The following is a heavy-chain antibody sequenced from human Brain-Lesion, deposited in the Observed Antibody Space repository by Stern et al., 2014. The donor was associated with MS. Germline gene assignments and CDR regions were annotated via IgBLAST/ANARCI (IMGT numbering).Heavy chain of an antibody. V-gene: IGHV1-2*04. Sequence: VQLVESGAEVKKPGASVKVSCKASGYTFTGYYMHWVRQAPGQGLEWMGLINPKSCGTNYAQKFQGWVTMTRDTSINTAYMELSRLRSDDTAVYYCATYYYDSTGYNDFWGQGTLVTVSS. J-gene: IGHJ4*02. D-gene: IGHD3-22*01. CDR2: INPKSCGT. CDR3: ATYYYDSTGYNDF. CDR1: GYTFTGYY.